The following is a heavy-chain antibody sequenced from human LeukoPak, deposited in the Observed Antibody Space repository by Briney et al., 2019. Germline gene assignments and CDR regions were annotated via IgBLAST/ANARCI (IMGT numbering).Heavy chain of an antibody. CDR2: IKQDGSEK. D-gene: IGHD2-15*01. Sequence: GGSLRLSCAASGFTFSSFWMSWVRQAPGKGLEWVAGIKQDGSEKYYVDSVKGRFTISRDNAKNSLYLQMNSLRAEDTAVYYCARAVVVVAALDYWGQGTLVTVSS. V-gene: IGHV3-7*04. J-gene: IGHJ4*02. CDR1: GFTFSSFW. CDR3: ARAVVVVAALDY.